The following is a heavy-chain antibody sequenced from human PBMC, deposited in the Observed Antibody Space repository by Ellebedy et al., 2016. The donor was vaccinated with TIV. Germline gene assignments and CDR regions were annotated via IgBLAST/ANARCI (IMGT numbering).Heavy chain of an antibody. CDR3: ARADCSSTSCYAAPDY. Sequence: GGSLRLXXAASGFTFSSYWMSWVRQAPGKGLEWVANIKQDGSEKYYVDSVKGRFTISRDNAKNSLYLQMNSLRAEDTAVYYCARADCSSTSCYAAPDYWGQGTLVTVSS. CDR2: IKQDGSEK. V-gene: IGHV3-7*03. D-gene: IGHD2-2*01. CDR1: GFTFSSYW. J-gene: IGHJ4*02.